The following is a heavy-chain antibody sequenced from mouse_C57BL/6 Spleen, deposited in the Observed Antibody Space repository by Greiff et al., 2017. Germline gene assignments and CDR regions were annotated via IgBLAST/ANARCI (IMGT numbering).Heavy chain of an antibody. Sequence: EVMLVESGEGLVKPGGSLKLSCAASGFTFSSYAMSWVRQTPEKRLEWVAYLSSGGDYIYYADTVKGRFTFSRDNARNTLYLQMSSLKSEDTAMYNCTRGDCGSALDYWGQGTTLTVSS. V-gene: IGHV5-9-1*02. CDR2: LSSGGDYI. CDR1: GFTFSSYA. CDR3: TRGDCGSALDY. D-gene: IGHD1-1*01. J-gene: IGHJ2*01.